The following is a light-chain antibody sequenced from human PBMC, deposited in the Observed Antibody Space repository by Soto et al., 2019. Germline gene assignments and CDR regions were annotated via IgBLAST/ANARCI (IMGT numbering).Light chain of an antibody. V-gene: IGKV1-5*03. CDR2: KAS. Sequence: DIQMTQSPSSLSASVGDRVTITCRASQSISSYLNWYQQKPGKAPKLLLYKASTLQSGVPSRFSGSGSGTEFTLTISSLQPDDFATYYCQQYNSYPYTFGQGTRLEIK. CDR3: QQYNSYPYT. J-gene: IGKJ5*01. CDR1: QSISSY.